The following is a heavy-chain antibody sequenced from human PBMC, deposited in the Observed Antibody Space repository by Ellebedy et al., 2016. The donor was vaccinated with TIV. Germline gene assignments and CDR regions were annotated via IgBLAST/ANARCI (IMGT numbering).Heavy chain of an antibody. V-gene: IGHV5-10-1*01. D-gene: IGHD2-15*01. Sequence: GESLKISCKGSGYSFTSYWISWVRQMPGKGLEWMGRIDPSDSYTNYSPSFQGHVTISADKSISTAYLQWSSLKASDTAMYYCARMDIVVVVAARAHFDYWGQGTLVTVSS. J-gene: IGHJ4*02. CDR3: ARMDIVVVVAARAHFDY. CDR1: GYSFTSYW. CDR2: IDPSDSYT.